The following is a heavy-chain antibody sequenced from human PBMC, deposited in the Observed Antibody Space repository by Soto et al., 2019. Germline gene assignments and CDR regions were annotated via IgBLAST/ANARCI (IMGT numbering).Heavy chain of an antibody. CDR2: ISAYNGNT. V-gene: IGHV1-18*04. CDR1: GYTFTSYG. J-gene: IGHJ6*02. D-gene: IGHD6-13*01. CDR3: ARGSSSSGYYYYGMDV. Sequence: WASVKVSCKASGYTFTSYGISWVRQAPGQGLEWMGWISAYNGNTNYAQKLQGRVTMTTDTSTSTAYMELRSLRSDDTAVYYCARGSSSSGYYYYGMDVWGQGTTVTVSS.